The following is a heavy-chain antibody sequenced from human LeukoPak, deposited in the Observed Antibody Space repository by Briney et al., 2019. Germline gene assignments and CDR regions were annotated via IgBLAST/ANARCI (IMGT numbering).Heavy chain of an antibody. CDR2: ISYDGSNK. Sequence: PGRSLRLSCAASGFTFSSYGMHWVRQAPGKGLEWVAVISYDGSNKYYADSVKGRFTISRDNSKNTLYLQMNSLRAEDTAVYYCAKVGYAAMGLAVDYWGHGTLVTVSS. V-gene: IGHV3-30*18. CDR3: AKVGYAAMGLAVDY. CDR1: GFTFSSYG. J-gene: IGHJ4*01. D-gene: IGHD5-18*01.